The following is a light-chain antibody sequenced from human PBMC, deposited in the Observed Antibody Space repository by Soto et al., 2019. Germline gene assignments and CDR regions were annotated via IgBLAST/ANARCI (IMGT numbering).Light chain of an antibody. J-gene: IGLJ3*02. CDR1: SSDVGGYNF. Sequence: QAVVTQPPSASGSPGQSVTISCTGTSSDVGGYNFVSWYQHHPGKAPKLMIYEVTKRPSGVPDRFSGSKSGNTASLTVSGLQAEDEADYYCNSYANSNNWVFGGGTKLTVL. CDR3: NSYANSNNWV. CDR2: EVT. V-gene: IGLV2-8*01.